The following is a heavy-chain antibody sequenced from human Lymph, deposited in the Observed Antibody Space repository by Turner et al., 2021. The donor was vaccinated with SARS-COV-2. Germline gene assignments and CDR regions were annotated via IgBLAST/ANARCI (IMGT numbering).Heavy chain of an antibody. V-gene: IGHV4-30-4*01. CDR2: IYYSGST. CDR1: GGSISSGDYY. J-gene: IGHJ4*02. D-gene: IGHD2-8*01. CDR3: ARVVVLRRAYFDY. Sequence: QVQLQESGPGLVKPSQTLSLTCPVPGGSISSGDYYWSWIRQPPGKGLEWIGYIYYSGSTYYNPSLKSRVTISVDTSKNQFSLKLSSVTAADTAVYYCARVVVLRRAYFDYWGQVTLVTVSS.